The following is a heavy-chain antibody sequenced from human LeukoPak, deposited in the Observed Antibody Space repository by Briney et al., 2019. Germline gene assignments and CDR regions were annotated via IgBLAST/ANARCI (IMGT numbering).Heavy chain of an antibody. CDR2: ISRTGTTI. Sequence: GRSLRLSCAASGFTFNSYTMNWVSQAPGKGLEWISYISRTGTTIYYADSVKGRFTISRDNAKNSLYLQMNGLRSEDTGLYFCARDFGSGDHGLLVWGQGTLLTVSS. CDR1: GFTFNSYT. CDR3: ARDFGSGDHGLLV. J-gene: IGHJ4*02. V-gene: IGHV3-48*01. D-gene: IGHD3-10*01.